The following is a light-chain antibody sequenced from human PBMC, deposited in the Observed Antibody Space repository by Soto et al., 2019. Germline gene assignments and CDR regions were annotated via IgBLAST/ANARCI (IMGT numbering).Light chain of an antibody. V-gene: IGKV3D-15*01. J-gene: IGKJ1*01. CDR1: QSVSSN. Sequence: EIVMTQSQATLAVSPGERATLSGRASQSVSSNLAWYQQNPGQTPRLLIYDSSTRDTGFPDRFSGSGSRTDFTLPIISLEPEDFSVDYCQQYDIYPWTFGQGTHVDIK. CDR2: DSS. CDR3: QQYDIYPWT.